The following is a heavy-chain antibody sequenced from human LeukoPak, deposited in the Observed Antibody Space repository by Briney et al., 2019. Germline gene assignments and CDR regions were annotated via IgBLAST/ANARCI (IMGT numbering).Heavy chain of an antibody. J-gene: IGHJ3*02. CDR1: GYTFTSNG. CDR2: ISAYNGNT. Sequence: GASVKVSCKASGYTFTSNGISWVRQAPGQGLEWMGWISAYNGNTNYEQKLQGRVTMTTDTSTSTAYMELRSLRSDDTVVYYCASLKNSYDSSGYLVTDAFDIWGQGTMVTVSS. V-gene: IGHV1-18*01. CDR3: ASLKNSYDSSGYLVTDAFDI. D-gene: IGHD3-22*01.